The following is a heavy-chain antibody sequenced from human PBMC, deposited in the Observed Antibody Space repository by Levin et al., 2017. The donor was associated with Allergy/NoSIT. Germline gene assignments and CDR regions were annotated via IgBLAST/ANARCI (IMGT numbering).Heavy chain of an antibody. CDR3: ARDKGYCSGGSGATFQH. Sequence: GESLKISCAASGFTVSSNYMSWVRQAPGKGLEWVSVIYSGGSTYYADSVKGRFTISRDNSKNTLYLQMNSLRAEDTAVYYCARDKGYCSGGSGATFQHWGQGTLVTVSS. D-gene: IGHD2-15*01. V-gene: IGHV3-53*01. CDR2: IYSGGST. CDR1: GFTVSSNY. J-gene: IGHJ1*01.